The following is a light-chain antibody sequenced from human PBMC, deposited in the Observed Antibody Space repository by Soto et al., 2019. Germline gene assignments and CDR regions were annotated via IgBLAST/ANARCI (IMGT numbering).Light chain of an antibody. CDR3: QQYNDWPLT. CDR1: QTITT. J-gene: IGKJ1*01. CDR2: GAF. Sequence: EIVLAQSPGTLSLSPGERVTLSSRASQTITTLAWYQRKPGQAPSLLIYGAFTRATGIPARFSGTGSGTEFTLTISSLQSEDFALYHCQQYNDWPLTFGQGTKVDIK. V-gene: IGKV3-15*01.